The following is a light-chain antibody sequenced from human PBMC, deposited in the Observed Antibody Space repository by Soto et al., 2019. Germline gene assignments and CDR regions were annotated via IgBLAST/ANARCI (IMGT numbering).Light chain of an antibody. CDR2: DAS. CDR3: PEFASYSRP. Sequence: SSLPALEISRVTITCRASQSIDRWLAWYQQRPGKAPKILIYDASNLESGVPSRFSGSGSGTDFTLTISGLQPDEFTPNYCPEFASYSRPFAQGTKVDIK. CDR1: QSIDRW. J-gene: IGKJ1*01. V-gene: IGKV1-5*01.